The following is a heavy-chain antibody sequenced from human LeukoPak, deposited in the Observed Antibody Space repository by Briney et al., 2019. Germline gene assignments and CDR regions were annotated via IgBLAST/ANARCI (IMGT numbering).Heavy chain of an antibody. Sequence: ASVKVSCKASGYTFTGYYMHWVRQAPGQGLEWMGWINPNSGGTNYAQKFQGRVTMTRDTSISTAYMELSRLRSGDTAVYYCARGYYDYVWGSYRYLDYWGQGTLVTVSS. D-gene: IGHD3-16*02. CDR3: ARGYYDYVWGSYRYLDY. CDR2: INPNSGGT. V-gene: IGHV1-2*02. J-gene: IGHJ4*02. CDR1: GYTFTGYY.